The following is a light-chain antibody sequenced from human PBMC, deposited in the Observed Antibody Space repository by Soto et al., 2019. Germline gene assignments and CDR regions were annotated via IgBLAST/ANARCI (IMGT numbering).Light chain of an antibody. CDR2: GTA. J-gene: IGKJ1*01. CDR1: RSVSDTL. Sequence: EIVLTQSPGTLSLSPGERATLSCRADRSVSDTLLTWFQQKPGQAPRHLTFGTANRAPGFPASFNGGGSGTAFTPTISRPEPDDLAVYYCHHYGHSSSTFGQGTKVEIK. CDR3: HHYGHSSST. V-gene: IGKV3-20*01.